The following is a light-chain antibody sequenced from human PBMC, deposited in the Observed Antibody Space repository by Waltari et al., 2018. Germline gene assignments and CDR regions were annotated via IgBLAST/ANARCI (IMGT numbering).Light chain of an antibody. J-gene: IGKJ2*01. CDR1: QTIENF. CDR2: TAS. V-gene: IGKV1-39*01. CDR3: QQSYTKWYT. Sequence: DIQMTQSPSSLAASVGDRVTVTCRDNQTIENFLNLYQQKPGKAPNLLIYTASTLQSGVPSRFSGSGSGTEFTLTITSLQPEDFATYYCQQSYTKWYTFGQGTKLQMK.